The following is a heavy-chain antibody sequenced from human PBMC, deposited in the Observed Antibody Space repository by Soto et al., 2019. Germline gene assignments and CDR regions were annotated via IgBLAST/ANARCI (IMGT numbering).Heavy chain of an antibody. CDR2: IYYGGST. J-gene: IGHJ6*02. V-gene: IGHV4-59*01. Sequence: PSETLSLTCTVTGGSISSYYWNWIRQPPGEGLEWIGYIYYGGSTTYNPSLKSRVTISVDTSKNQFSLKLDSVTAADTAVYYCAGSPYYYYGMDVWGQGTSVTVSS. CDR1: GGSISSYY. CDR3: AGSPYYYYGMDV. D-gene: IGHD6-13*01.